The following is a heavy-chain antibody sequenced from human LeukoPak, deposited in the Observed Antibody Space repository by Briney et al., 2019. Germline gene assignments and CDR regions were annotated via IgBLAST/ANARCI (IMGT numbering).Heavy chain of an antibody. CDR1: GFTFSGSE. CDR2: ISSTGSTI. J-gene: IGHJ4*02. D-gene: IGHD4-17*01. Sequence: PGGSLRLSCAASGFTFSGSEMNWVRQAPGKGLEWVSYISSTGSTIYYADSVKGRFTISRDNAKNSLYLQMSSLRAEDTAVYYCAIGDDYGDNSFDNWGQGTLVTVSS. CDR3: AIGDDYGDNSFDN. V-gene: IGHV3-48*03.